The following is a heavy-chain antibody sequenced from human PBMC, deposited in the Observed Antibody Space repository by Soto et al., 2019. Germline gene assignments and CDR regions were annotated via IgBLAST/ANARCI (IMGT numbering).Heavy chain of an antibody. J-gene: IGHJ4*02. CDR2: IYYSGST. CDR3: ARLYTGYEAFDY. D-gene: IGHD5-12*01. CDR1: GGSITSGDYY. V-gene: IGHV4-30-4*01. Sequence: QVQLQEAGPGLIKPSQTLSLTSSVSGGSITSGDYYWSWIRHSPGKVLEWIGYIYYSGSTYYNPSLKSRSTISIDTSKNQFFLNVDSVTAAGTAVYYCARLYTGYEAFDYWGQGTLVTVSS.